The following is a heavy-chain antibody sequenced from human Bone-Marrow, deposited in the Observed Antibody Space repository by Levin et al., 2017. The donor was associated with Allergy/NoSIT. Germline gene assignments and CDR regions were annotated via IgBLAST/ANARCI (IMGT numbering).Heavy chain of an antibody. CDR1: GYTFTSYD. Sequence: ASVKVSCKASGYTFTSYDINWVRQATGQGLEWMGWMNPNSGNTGYAQKFQGRVTMTRNTSISTAYMELSSLRSEDTAVYYCARGGVHCSSTSCYGMDVWGQGTTVTVSS. D-gene: IGHD2-2*01. J-gene: IGHJ6*02. CDR3: ARGGVHCSSTSCYGMDV. V-gene: IGHV1-8*01. CDR2: MNPNSGNT.